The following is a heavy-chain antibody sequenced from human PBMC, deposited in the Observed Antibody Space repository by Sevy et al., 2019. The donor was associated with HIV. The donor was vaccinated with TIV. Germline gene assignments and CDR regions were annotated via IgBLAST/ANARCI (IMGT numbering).Heavy chain of an antibody. CDR1: GGSISSSSYY. J-gene: IGHJ4*02. V-gene: IGHV4-39*01. CDR2: IYYSGST. D-gene: IGHD5-12*01. Sequence: SETLSLTCTVSGGSISSSSYYWGWIRQPPGKGLEWIGSIYYSGSTYYNPSLKSRVTISVDTSKNQFSLMLSSVTAADTAVYYCARLRYSGYDLGRFDYWGQGTLVTVSS. CDR3: ARLRYSGYDLGRFDY.